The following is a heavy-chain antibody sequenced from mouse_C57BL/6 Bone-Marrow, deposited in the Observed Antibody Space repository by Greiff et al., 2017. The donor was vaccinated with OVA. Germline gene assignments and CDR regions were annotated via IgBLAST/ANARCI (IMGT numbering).Heavy chain of an antibody. J-gene: IGHJ3*01. D-gene: IGHD3-2*02. CDR2: INYDGSST. CDR3: ARDGSSGPFAY. Sequence: DVQLVESEGGLVQPGSSMKLSCTASGFTFSDYYMAWVRQVPEKGLEWVANINYDGSSTYYLDSLKSRFIISRDNAKNILYLQMSSLKSEDTATYYCARDGSSGPFAYWGQGTLVTVSA. CDR1: GFTFSDYY. V-gene: IGHV5-16*01.